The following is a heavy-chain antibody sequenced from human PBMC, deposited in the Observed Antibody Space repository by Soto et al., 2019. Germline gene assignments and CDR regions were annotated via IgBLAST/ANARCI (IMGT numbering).Heavy chain of an antibody. V-gene: IGHV4-30-2*01. D-gene: IGHD3-10*01. J-gene: IGHJ5*02. CDR2: IYHSGST. Sequence: QLQLQESGSGLVKPSQTLSLTCAVSGGSISSGGYSWSWIRQPPGKGLEWIGYIYHSGSTYYNPSRRSRGTNAVDRVQNQFALKVSSGNGPDTAVYCWVMGAPQRGVTSFDPWGQGTLVTVSS. CDR1: GGSISSGGYS. CDR3: VMGAPQRGVTSFDP.